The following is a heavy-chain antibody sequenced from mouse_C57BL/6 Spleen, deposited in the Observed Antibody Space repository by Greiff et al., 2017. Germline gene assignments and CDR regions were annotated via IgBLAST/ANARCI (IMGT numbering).Heavy chain of an antibody. CDR1: GYTFTSYW. CDR3: ARGGYYYGSSYDYAMDY. V-gene: IGHV1-52*01. J-gene: IGHJ4*01. Sequence: QVQLQQPGAELVRPGSSVKLSCKASGYTFTSYWMHWVKQRPIQGLEWIGNIDPSDRETHYNQKFKDKATLTVDKTSSTAYMQLSSLTTEDSAVYYCARGGYYYGSSYDYAMDYWGQGTSVTVSS. CDR2: IDPSDRET. D-gene: IGHD1-1*01.